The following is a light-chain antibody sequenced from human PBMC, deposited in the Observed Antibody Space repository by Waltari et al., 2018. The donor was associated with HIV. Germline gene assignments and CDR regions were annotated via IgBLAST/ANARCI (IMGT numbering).Light chain of an antibody. Sequence: QSALTQPASVSGSPGQSITISCTGTTSDVGGYNYVSWYQHHPGKAPKLIIYEVSNRPSDISSRFSASKSGNTASLTISGLQAEDEADYYCNSYTSMSHLVFGGGTKLTVL. V-gene: IGLV2-14*01. CDR1: TSDVGGYNY. CDR3: NSYTSMSHLV. CDR2: EVS. J-gene: IGLJ3*02.